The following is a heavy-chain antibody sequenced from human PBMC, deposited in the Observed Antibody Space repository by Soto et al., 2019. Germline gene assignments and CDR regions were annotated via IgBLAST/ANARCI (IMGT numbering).Heavy chain of an antibody. CDR2: ISASSGNT. J-gene: IGHJ2*01. CDR3: ARDCPYWYDDP. Sequence: QVQLVQSGAEVKKPGASVKVSCKASGYTFTSDGISWVRQAPRQGLEWMGWISASSGNTNYAQKLPGRVTMTPDTSTSTASVELSRLRFDDTAVYCCARDCPYWYDDPWGRGTQVTVS. CDR1: GYTFTSDG. V-gene: IGHV1-18*01.